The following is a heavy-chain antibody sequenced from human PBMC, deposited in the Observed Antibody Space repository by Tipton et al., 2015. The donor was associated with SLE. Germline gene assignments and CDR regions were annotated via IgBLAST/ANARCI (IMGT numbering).Heavy chain of an antibody. CDR1: GGSISSGGYD. D-gene: IGHD3-16*01. CDR3: ARHSQEVSVGGGFDY. V-gene: IGHV4-31*03. J-gene: IGHJ4*02. CDR2: IHSTGSP. Sequence: TLSLTCTVSGGSISSGGYDWSWIRQHPGKGLEWIGNIHSTGSPYYNPSLKSRVTIAVDTSKNQFSLKLSSVTAADTAVYYYARHSQEVSVGGGFDYWGQGTLVTVSS.